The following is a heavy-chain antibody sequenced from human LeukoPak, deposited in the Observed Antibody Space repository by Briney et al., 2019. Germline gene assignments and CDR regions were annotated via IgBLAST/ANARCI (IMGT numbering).Heavy chain of an antibody. CDR1: GGSFSGYY. CDR2: IDRTGIS. J-gene: IGHJ4*02. D-gene: IGHD3-22*01. CDR3: ARVPIMYYYDSSGFDY. Sequence: SETLSLTCAVYGGSFSGYYWSWSRQPPGQGLEWIGEIDRTGISNYKPYLKSPITKSGDPSTNQFSLTLSSVTAADTPVYYCARVPIMYYYDSSGFDYWGQGTLVTVSS. V-gene: IGHV4-34*01.